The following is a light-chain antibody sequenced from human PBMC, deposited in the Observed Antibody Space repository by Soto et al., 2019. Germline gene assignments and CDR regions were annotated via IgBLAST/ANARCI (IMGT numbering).Light chain of an antibody. J-gene: IGLJ2*01. V-gene: IGLV2-14*03. CDR3: SSHSSSSTLVV. CDR2: DVN. CDR1: SSDVGGYNY. Sequence: QSALSQPASMSGSPGQSITISCTGTSSDVGGYNYVSRYRQYPGKAPKLIIYDVNNRPSEVSNRFSGSKSGNTASLTISGLQAEDEADYYCSSHSSSSTLVVFGGGTKVTVL.